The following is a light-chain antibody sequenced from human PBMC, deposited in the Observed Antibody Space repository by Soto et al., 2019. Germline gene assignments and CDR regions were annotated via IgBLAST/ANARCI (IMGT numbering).Light chain of an antibody. J-gene: IGKJ3*01. V-gene: IGKV1-39*01. CDR1: QTISTY. Sequence: DIQMTQSPSSLSASVGDRVTITCQASQTISTYLNWYQQKPGKAPKLLIHAASSLQSGVPSRFSGSGSGTDFTLTISSLQPEDFATYYCQQSYRTPLTFGPGTKVDI. CDR3: QQSYRTPLT. CDR2: AAS.